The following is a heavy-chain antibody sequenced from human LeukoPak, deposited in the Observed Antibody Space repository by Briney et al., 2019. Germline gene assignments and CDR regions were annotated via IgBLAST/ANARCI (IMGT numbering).Heavy chain of an antibody. Sequence: ASVKVSCKASGYTFTGYYMHWVRQAPGQGLEWMGWINPNSGGTNYAQKFQGRVTMTRDTSISTAYMELSRLRSDDTAVYYCARGPAFWELLFDYWGQGTLVTVCS. J-gene: IGHJ4*02. CDR3: ARGPAFWELLFDY. D-gene: IGHD1-26*01. CDR2: INPNSGGT. CDR1: GYTFTGYY. V-gene: IGHV1-2*02.